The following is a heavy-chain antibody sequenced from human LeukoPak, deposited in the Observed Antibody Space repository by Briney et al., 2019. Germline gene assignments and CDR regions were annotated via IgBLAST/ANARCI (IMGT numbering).Heavy chain of an antibody. CDR2: IVVGSGNT. V-gene: IGHV1-58*01. Sequence: TSVKVSCKASGFTFTSSAVQWVRQARGQRLEWIGWIVVGSGNTNYAQKFQERVTITRDMSTSTAYMELSSLRSEDTAVYYCAAVGIAARSRWFDPWGQGTLVTVSS. CDR1: GFTFTSSA. J-gene: IGHJ5*02. D-gene: IGHD6-6*01. CDR3: AAVGIAARSRWFDP.